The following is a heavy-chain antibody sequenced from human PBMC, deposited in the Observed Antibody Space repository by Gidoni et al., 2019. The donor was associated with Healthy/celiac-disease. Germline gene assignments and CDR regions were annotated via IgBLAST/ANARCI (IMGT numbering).Heavy chain of an antibody. V-gene: IGHV5-51*01. CDR3: ARQLITGTTWGSDAFDI. CDR2: ISPGDSDT. CDR1: GYSFTSYW. J-gene: IGHJ3*02. D-gene: IGHD1-7*01. Sequence: EVQLVHSGAEVTKPGESLKISGKGSGYSFTSYWIGWVRQMPGKGREWMGIISPGDSDTRYSPSFQGQVTISADKSISTAYLQWSSLKASDTAMYYCARQLITGTTWGSDAFDIWGQGTMVTVSS.